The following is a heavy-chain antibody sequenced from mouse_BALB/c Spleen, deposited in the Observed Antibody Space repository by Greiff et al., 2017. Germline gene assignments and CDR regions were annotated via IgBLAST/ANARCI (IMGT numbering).Heavy chain of an antibody. Sequence: VQLQESGAELVRPGASVTLSCKASGYTFTDYEMHWVKQTPVHGLEWIGAIDPETGGTAYNQKFKGKATLTADKSSSTAYMELRSLTSEDSAVYYCTRMTTATFAYWGQGTLVTVSA. CDR3: TRMTTATFAY. CDR2: IDPETGGT. J-gene: IGHJ3*01. CDR1: GYTFTDYE. D-gene: IGHD1-2*01. V-gene: IGHV1-15*01.